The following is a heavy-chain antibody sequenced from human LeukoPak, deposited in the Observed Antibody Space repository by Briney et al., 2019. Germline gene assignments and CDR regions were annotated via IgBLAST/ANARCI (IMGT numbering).Heavy chain of an antibody. Sequence: SETLSLTCTVSGGSISSSNYYWGWIRQPPGKGLEWIGSIYYSGSTYYNPSLKSRVTISVDTSKNQFSLKLSSVTAADTAVYYCARLGRGDDAFDIWGQGTMVTVSS. J-gene: IGHJ3*02. CDR2: IYYSGST. V-gene: IGHV4-39*01. CDR1: GGSISSSNYY. CDR3: ARLGRGDDAFDI. D-gene: IGHD1-1*01.